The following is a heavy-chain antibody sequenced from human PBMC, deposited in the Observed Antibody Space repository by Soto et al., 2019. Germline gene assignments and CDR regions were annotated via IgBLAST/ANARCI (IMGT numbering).Heavy chain of an antibody. CDR2: ILHDGSAE. J-gene: IGHJ6*02. Sequence: GGSLRLSCAASGFTFTSYGMHWVRQAPGKGLEWMALILHDGSAEYYADSVKGRFTISRDNSKNTLYLQMNSLRAEDTAVYYCARSRDGYSFYFYYGMEGWGQGTTVTVS. CDR3: ARSRDGYSFYFYYGMEG. D-gene: IGHD5-18*01. CDR1: GFTFTSYG. V-gene: IGHV3-30*03.